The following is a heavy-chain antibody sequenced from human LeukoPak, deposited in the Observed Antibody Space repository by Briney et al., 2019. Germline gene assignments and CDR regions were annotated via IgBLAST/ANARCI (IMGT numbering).Heavy chain of an antibody. CDR2: IYYSGST. CDR1: GGSISSYY. J-gene: IGHJ3*02. V-gene: IGHV4-59*01. CDR3: ARGGYYYDSSGYWGAFDI. Sequence: SETLSLTCTVSGGSISSYYWSWIRQPPRKGLEGMGYIYYSGSTNYNPSLKSRVTISVDTSKNQCSLKLSSVTAADTAVYYCARGGYYYDSSGYWGAFDIWGQGTMVTVSS. D-gene: IGHD3-22*01.